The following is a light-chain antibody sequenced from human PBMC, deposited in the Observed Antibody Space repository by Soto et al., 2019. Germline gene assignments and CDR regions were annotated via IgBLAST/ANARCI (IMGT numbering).Light chain of an antibody. V-gene: IGLV2-14*01. CDR3: SSHTSSSSYYV. Sequence: QYALTQPASVSVSPGQAITISCTGTSSDVGGYNYVSWYQHHPGKVPQLMIYEVSNRPSGVSIRFSGSKSGNTASLTISGLQAEDEADYYCSSHTSSSSYYVFGTGTKVTVL. CDR1: SSDVGGYNY. J-gene: IGLJ1*01. CDR2: EVS.